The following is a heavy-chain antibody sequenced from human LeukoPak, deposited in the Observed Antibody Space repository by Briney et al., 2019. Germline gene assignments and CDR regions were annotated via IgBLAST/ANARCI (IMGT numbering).Heavy chain of an antibody. J-gene: IGHJ4*02. D-gene: IGHD3-22*01. V-gene: IGHV3-30*18. CDR1: GFIFSSYG. Sequence: PGGSLRLSCAASGFIFSSYGMHWVRQAPGKGLEWVAVISYDGSNKYYADSVKGRFTISRDNSKNTLYLQMNSLRAEDTAVYYCAKDRSSYYYDSSGYYLYYWGQGTLVTVSS. CDR3: AKDRSSYYYDSSGYYLYY. CDR2: ISYDGSNK.